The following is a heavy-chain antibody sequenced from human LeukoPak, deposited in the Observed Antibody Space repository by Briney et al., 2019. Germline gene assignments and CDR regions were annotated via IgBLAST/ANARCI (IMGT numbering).Heavy chain of an antibody. CDR1: GGSISRSNW. CDR2: IYHSGST. D-gene: IGHD6-25*01. V-gene: IGHV4-4*02. J-gene: IGHJ6*03. Sequence: SGTLSLTCAVSGGSISRSNWWSWVRQPPGKGLEWIGEIYHSGSTNYNPSLKSRVTISVDKSKNQFSLKLSSVTAADTAVYYCARDSSGYDFQYYYYYMDVWGKGTTVTVSS. CDR3: ARDSSGYDFQYYYYYMDV.